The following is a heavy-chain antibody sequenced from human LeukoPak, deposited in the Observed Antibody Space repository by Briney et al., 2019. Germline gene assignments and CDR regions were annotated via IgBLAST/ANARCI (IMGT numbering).Heavy chain of an antibody. Sequence: ASVKVSCQASGYTFTTYYMHWVRQAPGQGLEWMGIINPSGGTTSFAQKFQGRVTMTRDTSTSTVYMELSSLRSEDTAVYYCATRLANEMIGGFDYWGQGTLVTVSS. CDR3: ATRLANEMIGGFDY. D-gene: IGHD3-22*01. V-gene: IGHV1-46*01. J-gene: IGHJ4*02. CDR1: GYTFTTYY. CDR2: INPSGGTT.